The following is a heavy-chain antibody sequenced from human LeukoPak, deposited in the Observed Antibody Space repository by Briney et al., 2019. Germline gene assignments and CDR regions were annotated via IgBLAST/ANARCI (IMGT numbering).Heavy chain of an antibody. V-gene: IGHV4-39*01. J-gene: IGHJ3*02. CDR2: IYYSGST. Sequence: SETLSLTCTVSGGSISSSSYYWGWIRQPPGKGLMWIGSIYYSGSTYYNPYLKSRVTISVDTSKNQFSLKLSSVTAADTAVYYCARHRMYYYDSSGRGVADAFDIWGQGTMVTVSS. CDR3: ARHRMYYYDSSGRGVADAFDI. D-gene: IGHD3-22*01. CDR1: GGSISSSSYY.